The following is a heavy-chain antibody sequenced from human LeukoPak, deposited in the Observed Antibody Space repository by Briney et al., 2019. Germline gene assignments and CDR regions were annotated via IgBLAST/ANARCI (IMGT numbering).Heavy chain of an antibody. CDR2: IYYTGAT. Sequence: SETLSLTCTVSGGSLSSPNYYWGWIRQPPGKGLEWIGSIYYTGATYYKSSLKSRVSISLDTSKNQLSLKLSSVNAADTAVYNCARAHLYTSSVFYFDYWGQGILVTVSS. CDR1: GGSLSSPNYY. CDR3: ARAHLYTSSVFYFDY. V-gene: IGHV4-39*07. J-gene: IGHJ4*02. D-gene: IGHD6-6*01.